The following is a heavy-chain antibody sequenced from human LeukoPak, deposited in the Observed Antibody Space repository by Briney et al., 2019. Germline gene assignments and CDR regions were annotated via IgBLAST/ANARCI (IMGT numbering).Heavy chain of an antibody. CDR3: AKGRTYSGNTFFDY. CDR2: ISWNSGSI. D-gene: IGHD4-23*01. Sequence: PGRSLRLSCAASGFTFDDYAMHWVRQAPGKGLERVSGISWNSGSIGYADSVKGRFTISRDNAKNSLYLQMNSLRAEDTALYYCAKGRTYSGNTFFDYWGQGTLVTVSS. V-gene: IGHV3-9*01. CDR1: GFTFDDYA. J-gene: IGHJ4*02.